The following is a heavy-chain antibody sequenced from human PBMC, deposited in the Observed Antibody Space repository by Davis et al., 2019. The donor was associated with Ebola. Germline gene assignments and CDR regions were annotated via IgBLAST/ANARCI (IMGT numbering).Heavy chain of an antibody. CDR3: ARHEIRGIDYHFDF. J-gene: IGHJ4*02. V-gene: IGHV4-4*02. D-gene: IGHD4-11*01. CDR2: IFYTGST. Sequence: SETLSLTCTVSGGSISNSAWWSWVRQPPGKGLEWIGDIFYTGSTNYSPSLKSRVTISVDASKNSFSLNLRSVAASDTAIYYCARHEIRGIDYHFDFWGQGTLVTVSS. CDR1: GGSISNSAW.